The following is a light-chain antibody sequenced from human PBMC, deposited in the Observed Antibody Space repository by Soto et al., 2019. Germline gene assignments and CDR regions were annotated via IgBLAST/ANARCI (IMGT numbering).Light chain of an antibody. CDR2: DAS. CDR3: QQRSKWPPGIN. J-gene: IGKJ5*01. Sequence: EIVLTQSPATLSLSPLDTATLSCRSSQSVSSFLAWYQQKPGHSPRLLIYDASYRATGIPPRFSGSGSGTDFNLTISSLEPEDFAVYYCQQRSKWPPGINFGQGTRLEIK. CDR1: QSVSSF. V-gene: IGKV3-11*01.